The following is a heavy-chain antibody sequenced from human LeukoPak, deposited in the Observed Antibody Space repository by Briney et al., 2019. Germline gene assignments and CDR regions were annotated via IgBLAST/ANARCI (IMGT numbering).Heavy chain of an antibody. V-gene: IGHV1-69*13. CDR1: GGTFSSYA. CDR3: ARGDSSGYYFSPFDY. D-gene: IGHD3-22*01. J-gene: IGHJ4*02. Sequence: SVKVSCKASGGTFSSYAISWVRQAPGQGLEWMGGIIPIFGTPNYAQKFQGRVTITADESTSTAYMELSSLRSEDTAVHYCARGDSSGYYFSPFDYWGQGTLVTVSS. CDR2: IIPIFGTP.